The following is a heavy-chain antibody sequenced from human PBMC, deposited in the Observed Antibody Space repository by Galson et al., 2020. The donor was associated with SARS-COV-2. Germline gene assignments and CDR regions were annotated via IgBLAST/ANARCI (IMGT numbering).Heavy chain of an antibody. V-gene: IGHV4-61*02. CDR3: AREGGSVAGTPGAMDV. CDR2: VYTSGST. D-gene: IGHD6-19*01. Sequence: SETLSLTCSVSGASISSGSYYWAWIRQPAGKALEWIGRVYTSGSTNYNPSRESRITMFVDWSKNQLSLKLRPVTATDAAVYYCAREGGSVAGTPGAMDVWGQGTTVTVSS. CDR1: GASISSGSYY. J-gene: IGHJ6*02.